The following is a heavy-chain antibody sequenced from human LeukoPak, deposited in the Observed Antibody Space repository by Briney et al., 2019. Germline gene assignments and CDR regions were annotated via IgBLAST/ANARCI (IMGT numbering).Heavy chain of an antibody. J-gene: IGHJ6*02. V-gene: IGHV1-18*01. D-gene: IGHD3-3*01. Sequence: ASVKVSCKASGYTFTSYGISWVRQAPGQGLEWMGWISAYNGNTNYAQKLQGRGTMTTDTSTSTAYMELRCLRSDDTAVYYCARDVLGSGYYAYGMDVWGQGTTVTVSS. CDR2: ISAYNGNT. CDR3: ARDVLGSGYYAYGMDV. CDR1: GYTFTSYG.